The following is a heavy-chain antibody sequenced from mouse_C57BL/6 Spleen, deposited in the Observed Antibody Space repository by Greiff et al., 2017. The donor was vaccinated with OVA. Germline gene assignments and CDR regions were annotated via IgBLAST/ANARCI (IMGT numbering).Heavy chain of an antibody. Sequence: VQLQQPGAELVMPGASVKLSCKASGYTFTSYWMHWVKQRPGQGLEWIGEIDPSDSYTNYNQKFKGKSTLTVDKSSSTAYMQLSSLTSEDSAVYYCARSTGTSGFAYWGQGTLVTVSA. CDR1: GYTFTSYW. D-gene: IGHD4-1*02. CDR2: IDPSDSYT. CDR3: ARSTGTSGFAY. J-gene: IGHJ3*01. V-gene: IGHV1-69*01.